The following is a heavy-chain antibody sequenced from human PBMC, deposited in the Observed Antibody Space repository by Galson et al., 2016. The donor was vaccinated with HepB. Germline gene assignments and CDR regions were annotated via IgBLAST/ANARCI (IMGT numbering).Heavy chain of an antibody. J-gene: IGHJ4*02. CDR3: VRALDDYIWGTYRTLDY. CDR1: GFTFSGYA. D-gene: IGHD3-16*01. V-gene: IGHV3-30*04. Sequence: SLRLSCAASGFTFSGYAMHWVRQAPGKGLEWVAVVSYDGSIISYADSVKGRFTISRHNSKNTRYLQMNSLRAEDTALYYCVRALDDYIWGTYRTLDYWGQGTLVTVSS. CDR2: VSYDGSII.